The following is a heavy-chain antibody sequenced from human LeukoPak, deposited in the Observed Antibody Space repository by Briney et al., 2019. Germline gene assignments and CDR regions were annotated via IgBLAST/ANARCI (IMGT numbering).Heavy chain of an antibody. V-gene: IGHV4-59*01. CDR3: ARDSGWYGFGAFDI. CDR2: IYYSGST. Sequence: SETLSLTCTVSGGSISSYYWSWIRQPPGKGLEWIGYIYYSGSTNYNPSLKSRVTISVDTSKNQFSLKLSSVTAADTAVYYCARDSGWYGFGAFDIWGQGTMVTVSS. J-gene: IGHJ3*02. CDR1: GGSISSYY. D-gene: IGHD6-19*01.